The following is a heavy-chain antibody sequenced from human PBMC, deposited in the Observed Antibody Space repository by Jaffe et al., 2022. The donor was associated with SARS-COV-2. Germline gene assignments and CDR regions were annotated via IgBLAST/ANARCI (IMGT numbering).Heavy chain of an antibody. Sequence: EVQLVESGGGLVQPGGSLRLSCAASGFTFSTYAMSWVRQAPGEGLEWISTIIGNGATADSADSVKGRFTISRDNSRNTLYLQMNSLRADDTALYYCARGSETYFANWFDPWGQGILVTVSS. D-gene: IGHD3-10*01. CDR1: GFTFSTYA. CDR2: IIGNGATA. V-gene: IGHV3-23*04. CDR3: ARGSETYFANWFDP. J-gene: IGHJ5*02.